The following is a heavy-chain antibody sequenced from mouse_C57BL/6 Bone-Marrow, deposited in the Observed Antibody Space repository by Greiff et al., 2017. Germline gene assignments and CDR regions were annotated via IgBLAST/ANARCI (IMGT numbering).Heavy chain of an antibody. Sequence: EVQLQQSGPELVKPGASVKISCKASGYSFTDYNMNWVKQSNGKSLEWIGVINPNYGTTSYNQKFKGKATLTEDQSSRTAYMQLNSLTAEDYAVYYCARCYGSSYNFDYWGQGTTLTVSS. CDR2: INPNYGTT. D-gene: IGHD1-1*01. CDR3: ARCYGSSYNFDY. V-gene: IGHV1-39*01. J-gene: IGHJ2*01. CDR1: GYSFTDYN.